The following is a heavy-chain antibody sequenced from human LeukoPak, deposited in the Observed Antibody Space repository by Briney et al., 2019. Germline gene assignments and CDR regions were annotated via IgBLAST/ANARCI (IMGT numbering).Heavy chain of an antibody. CDR3: ARARSMDLLYYYMDV. V-gene: IGHV1-46*01. J-gene: IGHJ6*03. CDR1: GYIFTSHY. Sequence: GASVKVSCKASGYIFTSHYIHWVRQAPGQGLEWIGIINPSGGSTIYAQKFQGRATMARDMSTSTVSMELSSLRSEDTAVYYCARARSMDLLYYYMDVWGKGTTVTVSS. D-gene: IGHD2-2*02. CDR2: INPSGGST.